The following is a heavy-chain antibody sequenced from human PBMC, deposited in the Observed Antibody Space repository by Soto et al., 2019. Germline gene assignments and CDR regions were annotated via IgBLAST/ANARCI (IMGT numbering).Heavy chain of an antibody. CDR2: VYYSGTT. J-gene: IGHJ4*02. D-gene: IGHD4-17*01. Sequence: HSDTLSITCSVSGGSVSYKSYSWTLIRQPPGKRLEWIGYVYYSGTTNYNPSLKSRVTISVDLSKNRFSLRLSSVTTADTALYYCARTTAVPNTLRSRYFFDYWGQGTLVTVSS. CDR3: ARTTAVPNTLRSRYFFDY. CDR1: GGSVSYKSYS. V-gene: IGHV4-61*01.